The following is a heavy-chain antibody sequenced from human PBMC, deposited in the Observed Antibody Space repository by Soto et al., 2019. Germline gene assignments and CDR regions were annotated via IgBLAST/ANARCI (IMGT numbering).Heavy chain of an antibody. D-gene: IGHD2-8*02. CDR3: ARSGYFDY. CDR2: VSYDGIDE. V-gene: IGHV3-30*03. J-gene: IGHJ4*02. CDR1: GFTFTSFG. Sequence: PGGSLRLSCAASGFTFTSFGIHWVRQAPGKGLEWVAVVSYDGIDENYADSVKGRFSISRDTAKKSLYLQMNSLRAEDTAVYYCARSGYFDYWGQGTLVTVSS.